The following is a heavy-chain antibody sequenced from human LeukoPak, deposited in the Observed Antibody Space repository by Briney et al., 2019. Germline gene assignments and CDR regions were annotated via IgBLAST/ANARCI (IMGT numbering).Heavy chain of an antibody. CDR1: GFTFSSYW. CDR3: AREARFCSSTSCYLHGGDWFDP. Sequence: GGSLRLSCAASGFTFSSYWMHWVRQAPGKGLVWVSRINSDGSSTSYADSVKGRFTISRHNAKNTLYLQMNSLRAEDTAVYYCAREARFCSSTSCYLHGGDWFDPWGQGTLVTVSS. D-gene: IGHD2-2*01. J-gene: IGHJ5*02. V-gene: IGHV3-74*01. CDR2: INSDGSST.